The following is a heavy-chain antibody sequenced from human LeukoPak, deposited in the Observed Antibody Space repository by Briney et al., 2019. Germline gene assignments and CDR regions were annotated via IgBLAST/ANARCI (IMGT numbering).Heavy chain of an antibody. CDR1: GYSISSGYY. V-gene: IGHV4-38-2*02. D-gene: IGHD2-15*01. J-gene: IGHJ4*02. CDR3: ARQGRSDYFDY. Sequence: PSETLSLTNNVSGYSISSGYYWGWIRQPPGKGLEWIGSIYHSGSTYYNPSLKSRVTISVDTSKNQFSLKLSSVTAADTAVYYCARQGRSDYFDYWGQGTLVTVSS. CDR2: IYHSGST.